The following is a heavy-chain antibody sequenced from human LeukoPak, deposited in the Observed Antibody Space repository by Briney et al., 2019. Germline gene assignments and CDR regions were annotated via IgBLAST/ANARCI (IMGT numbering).Heavy chain of an antibody. CDR1: GFIFICYA. Sequence: GGSLRLSFASSGFIFICYAMSWVRQARGKGRDGVSASSGSVGSTYYAETVKGLFTHSRDNSMNTKYLQMNSLRAEDTAVYYCAKYRRDYYYYYMDVWGKGTTVTVCS. J-gene: IGHJ6*03. D-gene: IGHD1-14*01. V-gene: IGHV3-23*01. CDR3: AKYRRDYYYYYMDV. CDR2: SSGSVGST.